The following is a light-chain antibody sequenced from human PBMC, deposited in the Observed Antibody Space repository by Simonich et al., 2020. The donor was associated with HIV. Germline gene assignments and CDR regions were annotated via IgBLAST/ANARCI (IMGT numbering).Light chain of an antibody. Sequence: DIVMTQTPLSLSVTPGQPASISCKSSQSLLHIDGKTYLYWYLQKPGQSPQLLIYMISYRASGVPDRFIGSGSGTDFTLKISRVEAEDVGVYYCMQRKEFPLTFGGGTKVEIK. CDR1: QSLLHIDGKTY. V-gene: IGKV2-40*01. CDR2: MIS. CDR3: MQRKEFPLT. J-gene: IGKJ4*01.